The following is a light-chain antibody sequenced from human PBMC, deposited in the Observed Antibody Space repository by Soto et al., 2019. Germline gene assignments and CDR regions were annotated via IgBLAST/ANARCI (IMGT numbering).Light chain of an antibody. V-gene: IGKV3-20*01. CDR3: QQYGSSGT. CDR2: GAS. J-gene: IGKJ1*01. CDR1: QSVSNNY. Sequence: QSPVSPSFSPGEKGTLFRGASQSVSNNYLAWYQQKPGQAPRLLIYGASNRATGIPDRLSGSGSGTDCTLTISRLEPEDFAVYYCQQYGSSGTFGQGSKVDIK.